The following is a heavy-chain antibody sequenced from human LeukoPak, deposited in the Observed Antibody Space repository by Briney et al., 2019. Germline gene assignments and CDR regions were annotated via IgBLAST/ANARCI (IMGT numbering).Heavy chain of an antibody. D-gene: IGHD4-17*01. J-gene: IGHJ4*02. V-gene: IGHV1-2*02. CDR2: INPNSGGT. CDR3: ARDLIGSGLTTVTIEGDC. Sequence: ASVKVSCKASGYTFTGYYVHWVRQAPGQGLEWMGWINPNSGGTNYAQKFQGRVTMTRDTSISTAYMELSRLRSDDTAVYYCARDLIGSGLTTVTIEGDCWGQGTLVTVSS. CDR1: GYTFTGYY.